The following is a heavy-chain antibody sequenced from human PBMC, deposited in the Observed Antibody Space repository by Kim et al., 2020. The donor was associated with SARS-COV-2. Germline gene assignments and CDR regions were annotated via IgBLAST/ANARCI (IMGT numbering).Heavy chain of an antibody. CDR3: EKSPYFDEYNGD. CDR2: R. V-gene: IGHV3-23*01. Sequence: RYSHDAGTGRFTVSRDNSKNTLYLRMSSLGVEDTAVYYCEKSPYFDEYNGDWGQGTLVTVSS. D-gene: IGHD1-1*01. J-gene: IGHJ4*02.